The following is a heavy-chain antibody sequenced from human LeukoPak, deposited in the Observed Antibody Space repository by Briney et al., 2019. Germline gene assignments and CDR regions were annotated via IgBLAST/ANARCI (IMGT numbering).Heavy chain of an antibody. V-gene: IGHV5-51*01. CDR2: IYPGDSDT. Sequence: PGESLKISCKGSGYSFTTYWIAWVRQMPGKGLEWVGIIYPGDSDTRYSPSFQGQVTISADKSISTAYLQWSSLKASDTAMYFCARRLPAATTFDSLGQGTLVTVSS. CDR3: ARRLPAATTFDS. D-gene: IGHD2-2*01. CDR1: GYSFTTYW. J-gene: IGHJ4*02.